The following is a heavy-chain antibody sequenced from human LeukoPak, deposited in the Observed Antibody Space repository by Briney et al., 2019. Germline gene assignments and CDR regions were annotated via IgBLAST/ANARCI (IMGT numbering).Heavy chain of an antibody. V-gene: IGHV5-51*01. J-gene: IGHJ5*02. D-gene: IGHD2-15*01. Sequence: GESRKISCKGSGYSLTSYWIGWVRQMPGKGLEWMGIIYPGDSDTRYSPSFQGQVTISADKSISTAYLQWSSLKASDTAMYYCARLKDGCSGGSCYEDNWFDPWGQGTLVTVSS. CDR3: ARLKDGCSGGSCYEDNWFDP. CDR1: GYSLTSYW. CDR2: IYPGDSDT.